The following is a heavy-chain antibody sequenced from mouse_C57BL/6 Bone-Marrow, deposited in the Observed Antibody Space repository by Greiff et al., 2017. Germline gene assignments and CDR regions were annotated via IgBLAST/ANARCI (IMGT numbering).Heavy chain of an antibody. V-gene: IGHV14-4*01. CDR3: TTTGSMDY. D-gene: IGHD4-1*01. CDR1: GFNIKDDY. CDR2: IDPENGDT. Sequence: EVKLVESGAELVRPGASVKLSCSASGFNIKDDYMHWVKQRPEQGLEWIGWIDPENGDTEYASKFQGKATITADTSSNTAYLQLSSLTSEDTAVYYCTTTGSMDYWGQGTSVTVSS. J-gene: IGHJ4*01.